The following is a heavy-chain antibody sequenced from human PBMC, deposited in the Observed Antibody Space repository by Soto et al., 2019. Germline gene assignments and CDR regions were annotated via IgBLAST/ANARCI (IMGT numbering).Heavy chain of an antibody. Sequence: PGGSLRLSCAASGFTLSSYGMHWVRQAPGKGLEWVAVIWYDGSNKYYADSVKGRFTISRDNSKNTLYLQMNSLRAEDTAVYYCARDSTDSSSSTGYYYYYYGMDVWGQGTTVTVSS. CDR3: ARDSTDSSSSTGYYYYYYGMDV. J-gene: IGHJ6*02. CDR2: IWYDGSNK. V-gene: IGHV3-33*01. CDR1: GFTLSSYG. D-gene: IGHD6-6*01.